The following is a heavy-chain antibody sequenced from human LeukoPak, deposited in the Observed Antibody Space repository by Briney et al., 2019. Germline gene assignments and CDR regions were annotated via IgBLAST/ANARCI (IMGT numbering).Heavy chain of an antibody. D-gene: IGHD3-22*01. J-gene: IGHJ3*02. CDR2: IYSTGTN. CDR3: ARGIGTSYESSRDAFDI. V-gene: IGHV4-61*02. CDR1: AGSINRDDEY. Sequence: SETLSLTCTVSAGSINRDDEYWRWIRQPGGKGLEWNERIYSTGTNYNYNPSLKSRLTISIDTSKNQFSLKLTSVTAGDTAVYYCARGIGTSYESSRDAFDIWGQGTMATVSS.